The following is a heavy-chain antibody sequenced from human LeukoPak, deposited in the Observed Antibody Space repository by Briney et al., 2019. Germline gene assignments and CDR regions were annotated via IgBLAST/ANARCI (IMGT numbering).Heavy chain of an antibody. D-gene: IGHD2-15*01. CDR3: AKLISRFQAAFDY. CDR1: GFTFSNYA. Sequence: PGGSLRLSCAASGFTFSNYAMSWVRQAPGKGLEWVSAISGSGGSTYYADSVKGRFTISRDNSKNTLYLQMNSLRAEDTAVYYCAKLISRFQAAFDYWGQGTLVTVSS. V-gene: IGHV3-23*01. CDR2: ISGSGGST. J-gene: IGHJ4*02.